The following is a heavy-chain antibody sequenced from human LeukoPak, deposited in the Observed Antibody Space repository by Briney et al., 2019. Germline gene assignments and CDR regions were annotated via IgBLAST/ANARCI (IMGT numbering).Heavy chain of an antibody. CDR3: ARVSRGEDY. CDR1: GSTFSSYW. D-gene: IGHD3-16*01. CDR2: IKQDGSEK. J-gene: IGHJ4*02. V-gene: IGHV3-7*04. Sequence: GGSLRLSCAASGSTFSSYWMSWVRQAPGKGREWVANIKQDGSEKYYVDSVKGRFTISRDNAKNSLYLQMNSLRAEDTAVYYCARVSRGEDYWGQGTLVTVSS.